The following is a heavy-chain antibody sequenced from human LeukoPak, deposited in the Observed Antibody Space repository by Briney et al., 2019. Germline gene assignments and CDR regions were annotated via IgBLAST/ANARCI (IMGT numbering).Heavy chain of an antibody. CDR1: GFTFSSYS. J-gene: IGHJ5*02. Sequence: GGSLRLSCAASGFTFSSYSMNWVRQAPGKGLEWVSSISGSSSYIYYADSVKGRFTISRDNAKNSLYLQMNSLRAEDTAVYYCARDRSNVAAAGGWFDPWGQGTLVTVSS. V-gene: IGHV3-21*01. CDR2: ISGSSSYI. D-gene: IGHD6-13*01. CDR3: ARDRSNVAAAGGWFDP.